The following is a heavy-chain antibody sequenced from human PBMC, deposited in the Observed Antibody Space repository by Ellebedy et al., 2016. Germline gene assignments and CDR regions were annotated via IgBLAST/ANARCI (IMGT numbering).Heavy chain of an antibody. CDR3: AKVLSKEAAGTS. CDR2: MNPNSGNT. D-gene: IGHD6-13*01. V-gene: IGHV1-8*01. CDR1: GYTFTSYD. J-gene: IGHJ4*02. Sequence: ASVKVSCKASGYTFTSYDINWVRQATGQGLEWMGWMNPNSGNTGYAQKFQGRVTMTRNTSISTAYMELSSLRSEDTAVYYCAKVLSKEAAGTSWGQGTLVTVSS.